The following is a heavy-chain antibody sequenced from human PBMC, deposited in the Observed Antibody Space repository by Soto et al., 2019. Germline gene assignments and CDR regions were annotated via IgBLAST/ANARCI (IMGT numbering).Heavy chain of an antibody. CDR3: ARDRGNSGYVDY. V-gene: IGHV4-61*01. Sequence: SETLSLTCVVSGGSVSSGSYYWSWIRQPPGKGLEWIGYIHYSGSTKYNPSLKSRVTISVDTSKNQFSLKLSSVTAADTAVYYCARDRGNSGYVDYWGQGALVTVSS. D-gene: IGHD1-26*01. CDR1: GGSVSSGSYY. CDR2: IHYSGST. J-gene: IGHJ4*02.